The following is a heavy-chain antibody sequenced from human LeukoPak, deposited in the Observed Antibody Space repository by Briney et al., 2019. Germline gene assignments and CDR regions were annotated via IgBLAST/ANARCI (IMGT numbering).Heavy chain of an antibody. CDR2: IYYSGST. CDR1: GGYISRSY. D-gene: IGHD4-11*01. Sequence: SETLSLTCTVSGGYISRSYWTLIRHRPRKALEWIGFIYYSGSTHYNPSLKSRVTISVDTSKNHFSLRLSSVTAADTAVYYCARRGDYDAFDIWGQGTLVTVSS. V-gene: IGHV4-59*08. CDR3: ARRGDYDAFDI. J-gene: IGHJ3*02.